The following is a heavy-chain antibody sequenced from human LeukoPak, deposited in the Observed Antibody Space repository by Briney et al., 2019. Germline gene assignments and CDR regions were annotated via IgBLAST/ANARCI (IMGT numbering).Heavy chain of an antibody. D-gene: IGHD3-22*01. Sequence: GGSLRLSCAASGFTVSSNYLSWVRQAPGKGLGWVSVISSGGSTYYADSVKGRFTISRDNSKNTLYLQMNSLRAEDTAGYFCAKGDSRGYHPFDYWGPGTLVTVST. J-gene: IGHJ4*02. V-gene: IGHV3-53*01. CDR2: ISSGGST. CDR1: GFTVSSNY. CDR3: AKGDSRGYHPFDY.